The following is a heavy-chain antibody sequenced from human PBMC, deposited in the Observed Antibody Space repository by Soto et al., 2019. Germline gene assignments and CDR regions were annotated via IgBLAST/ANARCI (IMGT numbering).Heavy chain of an antibody. D-gene: IGHD2-2*01. CDR3: AKDTARAVPAAMSY. V-gene: IGHV3-23*01. CDR2: ISGSGGDT. J-gene: IGHJ4*02. CDR1: GFTFSSYA. Sequence: GVSLRLSCAASGFTFSSYAMSWVRQAPGKGLEWVSAISGSGGDTYYADSVKDRFTISRDNSKNALYLQMNSLRAEDTAVYYCAKDTARAVPAAMSYWGRGTLVTVSS.